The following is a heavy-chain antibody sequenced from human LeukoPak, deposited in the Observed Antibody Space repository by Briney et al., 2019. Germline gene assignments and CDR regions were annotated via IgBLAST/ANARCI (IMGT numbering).Heavy chain of an antibody. Sequence: SETLSLTCTVSGGSISSSSYYWGWFRQPPGKGLEWIGSIYHSGSTYYNPSLKSRVTISVDTSKNQFSLKLSSVTAADTVVYYCARVLGYCSGGSCYGYFDYWGQGTLVTVSS. D-gene: IGHD2-15*01. V-gene: IGHV4-39*07. J-gene: IGHJ4*02. CDR1: GGSISSSSYY. CDR2: IYHSGST. CDR3: ARVLGYCSGGSCYGYFDY.